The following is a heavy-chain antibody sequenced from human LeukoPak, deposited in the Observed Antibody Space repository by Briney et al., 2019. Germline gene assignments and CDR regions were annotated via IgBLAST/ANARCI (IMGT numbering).Heavy chain of an antibody. CDR1: GITFSSHA. Sequence: GGSLRLSCAASGITFSSHAMTWVRQAPGKGLEWVASIRNNGATTDYADSVKGRFTISRDNSKSILYLQMNSLRDEDTAVYYCAKAYHDSGCLIDYWGQETLVTVSS. CDR3: AKAYHDSGCLIDY. D-gene: IGHD6-19*01. V-gene: IGHV3-23*01. J-gene: IGHJ4*02. CDR2: IRNNGATT.